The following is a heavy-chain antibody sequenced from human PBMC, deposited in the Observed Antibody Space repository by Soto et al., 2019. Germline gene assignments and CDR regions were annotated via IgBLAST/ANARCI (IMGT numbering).Heavy chain of an antibody. V-gene: IGHV2-5*01. Sequence: SGPTLVNPTQTLTLTCTFSGFSLGTGGLGVGWIRQPPGKALEWLALIYWNDDKRYSPSLKNRLTITRDTSKNQVVLTVTNMDPVDTATYYCARRDTPPTGPYFDSWGQGTLVTVSS. CDR2: IYWNDDK. D-gene: IGHD2-15*01. J-gene: IGHJ4*02. CDR1: GFSLGTGGLG. CDR3: ARRDTPPTGPYFDS.